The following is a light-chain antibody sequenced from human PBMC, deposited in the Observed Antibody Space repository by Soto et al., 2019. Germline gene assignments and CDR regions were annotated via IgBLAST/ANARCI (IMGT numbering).Light chain of an antibody. V-gene: IGKV1-5*01. CDR3: QQYNAWYT. J-gene: IGKJ2*01. CDR1: QSISSW. Sequence: DIQMTQSPSTLSASVGDRVTITCRASQSISSWLAWYQQKRGKAPKLLMYDASILESGVPSRFSGSGSGTEFTLTISSLQPDDSATYYCQQYNAWYTFGQGTKLEI. CDR2: DAS.